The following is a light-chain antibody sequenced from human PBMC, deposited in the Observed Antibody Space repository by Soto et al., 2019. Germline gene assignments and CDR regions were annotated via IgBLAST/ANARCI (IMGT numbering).Light chain of an antibody. J-gene: IGLJ7*01. CDR2: EVS. CDR1: SSDVGSYNL. V-gene: IGLV2-23*02. CDR3: CSYAGSSTSAV. Sequence: QSALTQPASVSGSPGQSIPISCTGTSSDVGSYNLVSWYQQHPVKAPKLMIYEVSKRPSGVSNRFSGSKSGNTASLTISGLQADDEADYYCCSYAGSSTSAVFGGGTQLTVL.